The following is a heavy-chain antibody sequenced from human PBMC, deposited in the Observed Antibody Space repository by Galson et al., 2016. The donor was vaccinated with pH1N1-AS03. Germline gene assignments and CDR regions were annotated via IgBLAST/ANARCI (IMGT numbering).Heavy chain of an antibody. CDR1: GHIFSNLW. D-gene: IGHD3-16*01. J-gene: IGHJ4*02. CDR3: TTDVPMSGGALDS. Sequence: SLRLSCAASGHIFSNLWMMWVRQSPGKGPEWVGRIKSTVHGETTDYAAPVKGRFTISRDDSKNTVYLQMNSLKTEDTALYYCTTDVPMSGGALDSWGQGTPVTVSS. V-gene: IGHV3-15*01. CDR2: IKSTVHGETT.